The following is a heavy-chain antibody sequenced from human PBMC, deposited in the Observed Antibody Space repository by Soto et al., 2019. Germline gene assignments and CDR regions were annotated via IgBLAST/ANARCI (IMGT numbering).Heavy chain of an antibody. V-gene: IGHV3-33*01. CDR1: GFTFSSYG. CDR2: IWYDGSNK. Sequence: GGSLRLSCAASGFTFSSYGMHWVRQAPGKGLEWVAVIWYDGSNKYYADSVKGRFTISRDNSKNTLYLQMNSLRAEDTAVYYCARDGVRRDGFAYRPLYYFDYWGQGTLVTVS. D-gene: IGHD1-1*01. CDR3: ARDGVRRDGFAYRPLYYFDY. J-gene: IGHJ4*02.